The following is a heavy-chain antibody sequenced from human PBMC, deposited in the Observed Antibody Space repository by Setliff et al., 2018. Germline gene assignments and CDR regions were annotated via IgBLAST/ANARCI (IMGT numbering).Heavy chain of an antibody. CDR3: ASDIHNDYDYFDY. V-gene: IGHV3-73*01. Sequence: GESLRLSCAASGFTFSRSAIHWVRQASGKGLEWVGRVRSRINNFATAYDASVKGRFIISRDDSKNTAYLQMNSLKTEDTAVYYCASDIHNDYDYFDYWGQGIQGTVSS. J-gene: IGHJ4*02. CDR2: VRSRINNFAT. CDR1: GFTFSRSA. D-gene: IGHD4-17*01.